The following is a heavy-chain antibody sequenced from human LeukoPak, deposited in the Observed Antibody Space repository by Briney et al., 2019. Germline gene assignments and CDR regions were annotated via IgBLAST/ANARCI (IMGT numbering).Heavy chain of an antibody. CDR1: GFTFSSYA. CDR2: ISGSGGST. Sequence: AGGSLRLSCAASGFTFSSYAMSWVRQAPGKGLEWVSAISGSGGSTYYADSVKGRFTISRDNSKDTLYLQMNSLRAEDTAVYYCAKDARYSSSWYVDFDYWGQGTLVTVSS. V-gene: IGHV3-23*01. CDR3: AKDARYSSSWYVDFDY. J-gene: IGHJ4*02. D-gene: IGHD6-13*01.